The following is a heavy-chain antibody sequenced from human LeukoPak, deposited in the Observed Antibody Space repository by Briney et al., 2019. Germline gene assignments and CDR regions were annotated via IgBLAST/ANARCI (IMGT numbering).Heavy chain of an antibody. D-gene: IGHD2-2*01. J-gene: IGHJ5*02. CDR2: INPNSGGT. CDR3: ARDLYCSSTSCLTPHNWFDP. CDR1: GYTFTSYG. V-gene: IGHV1-2*02. Sequence: ASVKVSCKASGYTFTSYGISWVRQAPGQGLEWMGWINPNSGGTNYAQKFQGRVTMTRDTSISTAYMELSRLRSDDTAVYYCARDLYCSSTSCLTPHNWFDPWGQGTLVTVSS.